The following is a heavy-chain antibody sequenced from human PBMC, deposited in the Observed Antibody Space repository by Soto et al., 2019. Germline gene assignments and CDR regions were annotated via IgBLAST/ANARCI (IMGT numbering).Heavy chain of an antibody. CDR1: GGSIGSGNYY. CDR2: ISYSGST. Sequence: LSLTCTVSGGSIGSGNYYWSWIRQPPGKGLEWIGFISYSGSTYYNASLKSRVTISVDTSKNQFSLNLSFVTAADTAVYYCATMGTPATGLYYFDYWGQGTLVTVSS. J-gene: IGHJ4*02. V-gene: IGHV4-30-4*01. CDR3: ATMGTPATGLYYFDY. D-gene: IGHD1-7*01.